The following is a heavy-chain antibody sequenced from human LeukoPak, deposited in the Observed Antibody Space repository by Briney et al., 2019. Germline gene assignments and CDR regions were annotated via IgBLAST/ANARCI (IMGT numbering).Heavy chain of an antibody. CDR2: ISGSGGST. D-gene: IGHD1-26*01. J-gene: IGHJ4*02. CDR1: GFTFSSYA. Sequence: GSLILSCAASGFTFSSYAMSWVRQAPGKGLEWVSAISGSGGSTYYADSVKGRFTISRDNSKNTLYLQTNSLRAEDTAVYYCAKDRWSGSYAICDYWGQGTLVTVSS. CDR3: AKDRWSGSYAICDY. V-gene: IGHV3-23*01.